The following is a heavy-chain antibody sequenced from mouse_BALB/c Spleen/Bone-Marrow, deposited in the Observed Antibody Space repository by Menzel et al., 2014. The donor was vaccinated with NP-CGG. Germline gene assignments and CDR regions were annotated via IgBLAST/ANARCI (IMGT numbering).Heavy chain of an antibody. CDR1: GYTFTSYV. J-gene: IGHJ3*01. V-gene: IGHV1-14*01. CDR3: GRDYYGSTSFAY. D-gene: IGHD1-1*01. CDR2: INPYNDGI. Sequence: HLVESGPELVKPGTSVKMSCKASGYTFTSYVMHWVKQKPGQGLEWIGYINPYNDGIKYNEKFKGKATLTSDKSSSTAYMELSSLTSEDSAVYLCGRDYYGSTSFAYWGRGTLVTVSA.